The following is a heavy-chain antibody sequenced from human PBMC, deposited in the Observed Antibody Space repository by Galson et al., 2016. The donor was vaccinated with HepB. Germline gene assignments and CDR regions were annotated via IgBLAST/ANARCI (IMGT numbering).Heavy chain of an antibody. CDR2: MTRSGDAT. CDR1: GFSFSNSG. J-gene: IGHJ4*02. Sequence: SLRLSCAASGFSFSNSGMSWVRQAPGRGLEWVSGMTRSGDATHYADFVKGRFTISRDNSKNTLYLDMNNLTAGDTAIYYCGKHGGFDYWGQGALVTAAS. D-gene: IGHD3-16*01. CDR3: GKHGGFDY. V-gene: IGHV3-23*01.